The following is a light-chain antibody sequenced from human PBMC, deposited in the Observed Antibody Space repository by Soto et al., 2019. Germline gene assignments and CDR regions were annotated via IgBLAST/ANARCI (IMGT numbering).Light chain of an antibody. CDR2: EVS. J-gene: IGLJ3*02. CDR1: SSDIGSNNY. V-gene: IGLV2-14*01. CDR3: SSYTTTTLL. Sequence: QSALTQPASVSGSPGQSITISFTGTSSDIGSNNYVSWFQQRPGKAPTLIIYEVSNRPSGVSTHFSGSKSGNTASLTISWRLPEDEAEYFCSSYTTTTLLFGGGTKLTV.